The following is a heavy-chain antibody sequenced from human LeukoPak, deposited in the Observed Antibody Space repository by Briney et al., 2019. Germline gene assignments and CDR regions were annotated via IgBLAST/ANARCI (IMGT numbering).Heavy chain of an antibody. CDR2: ISSSSSYI. D-gene: IGHD6-25*01. CDR3: GSPAGPYYYYYYMDV. CDR1: GFTLSSYT. Sequence: GRSLRLSCAASGFTLSSYTINWDRQVPGKGLEWVSCISSSSSYIYYADSVKGRFTISRNNAKNSMYLQMNSLRTEDTAVYYCGSPAGPYYYYYYMDVGGKGTTVTVSS. J-gene: IGHJ6*03. V-gene: IGHV3-21*01.